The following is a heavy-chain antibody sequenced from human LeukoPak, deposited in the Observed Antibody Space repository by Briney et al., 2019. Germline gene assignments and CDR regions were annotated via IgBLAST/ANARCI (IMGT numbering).Heavy chain of an antibody. J-gene: IGHJ3*02. CDR1: GGSITSRSHY. D-gene: IGHD3-3*01. CDR2: MYYTGTT. Sequence: SETLSLTCTVSGGSITSRSHYWGWIRQPPGKGLEWIGAMYYTGTTYDNLSLKSRVTMSVDTSKNQLSLKLRSVAAADTAVYYCGRVTPDDFWSGFGAFDIWGQGTMVTVSS. CDR3: GRVTPDDFWSGFGAFDI. V-gene: IGHV4-39*07.